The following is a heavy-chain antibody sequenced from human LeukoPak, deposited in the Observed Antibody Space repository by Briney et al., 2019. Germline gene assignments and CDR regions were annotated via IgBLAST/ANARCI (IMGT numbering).Heavy chain of an antibody. CDR1: GYTFTSYY. CDR3: ARDLHPGVAANLLDY. V-gene: IGHV1-46*01. Sequence: ASVKVSCKASGYTFTSYYMHWVRQAPGQGLEWMGIINPSGGSTSYAQKFQGRVTMTRDTSTSTVYMELSSLRSEDTAVYYCARDLHPGVAANLLDYWAREPWSPSPQ. J-gene: IGHJ4*02. D-gene: IGHD2-15*01. CDR2: INPSGGST.